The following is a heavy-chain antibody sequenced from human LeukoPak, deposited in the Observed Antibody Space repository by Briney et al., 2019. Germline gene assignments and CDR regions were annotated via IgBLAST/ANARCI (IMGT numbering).Heavy chain of an antibody. CDR2: ISGSGGST. CDR3: AKDLRGAMVYFDY. D-gene: IGHD5-18*01. J-gene: IGHJ4*02. V-gene: IGHV3-23*01. CDR1: GFTFSSYA. Sequence: PGGSLRLSCAASGFTFSSYAMSWVRQAPGKGLEWVSAISGSGGSTYYADSVKGRFTISRDNSKNTLYLQVNSLRAEDTAVYYCAKDLRGAMVYFDYWGQGTLVTVSS.